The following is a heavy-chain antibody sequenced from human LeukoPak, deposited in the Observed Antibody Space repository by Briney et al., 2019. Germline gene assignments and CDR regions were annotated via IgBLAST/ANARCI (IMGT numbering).Heavy chain of an antibody. Sequence: PGGSLRLSCAASGFTFSDYYMSWIRQAPGKGLEWVSYISSSGSTIYYADSVKGRFTISRDNAKNSLYLQMNSLRAEDTAVYYCVRGAKYYYYYMDVWGKGTTVTVSS. V-gene: IGHV3-11*01. J-gene: IGHJ6*03. CDR2: ISSSGSTI. CDR1: GFTFSDYY. CDR3: VRGAKYYYYYMDV.